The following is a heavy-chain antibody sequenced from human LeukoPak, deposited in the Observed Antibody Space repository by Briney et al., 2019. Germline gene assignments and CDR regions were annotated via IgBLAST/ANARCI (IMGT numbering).Heavy chain of an antibody. V-gene: IGHV4-59*12. CDR2: IYYSGST. J-gene: IGHJ4*02. CDR1: GGSLSSYY. CDR3: AREADDFWSGYHFDY. D-gene: IGHD3-3*01. Sequence: SETLSLTCTVSGGSLSSYYWSWIRQPPGKGLEWIGYIYYSGSTNYNPSLKSRVTMSVDTSKNQFSLKLSSVTAADTAVYYCAREADDFWSGYHFDYWGQGTLVTVSS.